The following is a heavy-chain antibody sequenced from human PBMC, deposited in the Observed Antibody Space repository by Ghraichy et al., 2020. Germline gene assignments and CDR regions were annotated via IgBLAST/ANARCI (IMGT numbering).Heavy chain of an antibody. CDR2: IYYSGST. CDR1: GGSISSGDYY. Sequence: SETLSLTCTVSGGSISSGDYYWSWIRQPPGKGLEWIGYIYYSGSTYYNPSLKSRVTISVDTSKNQFSLKLSSVTAADTAVYYCARIPSDSSGYYFDYWGQGTLVTVSS. D-gene: IGHD3-22*01. V-gene: IGHV4-30-4*01. CDR3: ARIPSDSSGYYFDY. J-gene: IGHJ4*02.